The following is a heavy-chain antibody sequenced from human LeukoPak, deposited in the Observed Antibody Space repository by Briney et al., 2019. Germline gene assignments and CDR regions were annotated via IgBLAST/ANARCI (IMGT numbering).Heavy chain of an antibody. Sequence: SETLSLTCTVSGGSISSSSYYWGWIRQPPGKGLEWIGSIYYSGSTYYNPSLKSRATISVDTSKNQFSLKLSSVTAADTAVYYCAKVSITMVRGVIPHDAFDIWGQGTMVTVSS. D-gene: IGHD3-10*01. CDR3: AKVSITMVRGVIPHDAFDI. CDR2: IYYSGST. J-gene: IGHJ3*02. CDR1: GGSISSSSYY. V-gene: IGHV4-39*07.